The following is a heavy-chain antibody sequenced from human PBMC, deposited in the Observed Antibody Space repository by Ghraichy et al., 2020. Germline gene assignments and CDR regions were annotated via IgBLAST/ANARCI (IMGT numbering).Heavy chain of an antibody. V-gene: IGHV4-59*01. J-gene: IGHJ3*02. Sequence: SETLSLTCSVSGDSISSYYWTWIRQPPGKGLEWIGHTYNRGSTNYNPSLKSRVTISVDTSNTQFSLKLSSVTAADTAVYYCARAYSSRPFDIWGQGTMVTVSS. CDR1: GDSISSYY. CDR3: ARAYSSRPFDI. D-gene: IGHD6-13*01. CDR2: TYNRGST.